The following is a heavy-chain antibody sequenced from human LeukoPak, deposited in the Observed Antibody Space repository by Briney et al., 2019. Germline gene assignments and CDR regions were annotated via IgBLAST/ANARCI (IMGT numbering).Heavy chain of an antibody. J-gene: IGHJ3*02. CDR3: ARERGYSSLGRADAFDI. Sequence: SETLSFNCTVSGGSISSYYWSWIRQPPGKGLEWIGYIYYSGSTNYNPSLKSRVTISVDTSKNQFSLKLSSVTAADTAVYYCARERGYSSLGRADAFDIWGQGTMVTVSS. CDR1: GGSISSYY. D-gene: IGHD6-19*01. CDR2: IYYSGST. V-gene: IGHV4-59*01.